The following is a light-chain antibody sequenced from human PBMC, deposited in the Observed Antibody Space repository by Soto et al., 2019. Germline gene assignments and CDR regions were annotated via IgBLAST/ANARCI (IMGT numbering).Light chain of an antibody. J-gene: IGLJ2*01. CDR2: GNT. CDR1: SSNIGAGYD. V-gene: IGLV1-40*01. CDR3: LSFDSSLSVV. Sequence: QSVLPQPPSVSGAPGQRVTISCTGSSSNIGAGYDVHWYPQLPGRAPKLLIYGNTNRPSGVPDRFSGSKSGTSASLAITGLQAEDEADYYCLSFDSSLSVVFGGGTQRTV.